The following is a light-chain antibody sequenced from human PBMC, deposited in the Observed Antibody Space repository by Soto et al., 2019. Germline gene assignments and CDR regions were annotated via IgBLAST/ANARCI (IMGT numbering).Light chain of an antibody. Sequence: QSVLTQPPSVTGAPGQRVTISCTGSNSNIGAGYDVHWYRQFPGTAPKLLIYGNINRPSGVPDRFSGSKSGTSGSLAITGLQAEDEAHYYCHSFDSRLIGLLFGGGTKLTVL. CDR1: NSNIGAGYD. J-gene: IGLJ2*01. V-gene: IGLV1-40*01. CDR3: HSFDSRLIGLL. CDR2: GNI.